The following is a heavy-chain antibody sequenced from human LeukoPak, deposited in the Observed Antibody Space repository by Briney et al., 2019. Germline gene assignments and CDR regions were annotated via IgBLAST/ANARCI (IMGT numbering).Heavy chain of an antibody. J-gene: IGHJ6*02. CDR3: ARRTPYCGGDCYSEHYYYGMDV. CDR1: GGSISSGGYS. Sequence: SETLSLTCAVSGGSISSGGYSWSWIRQPPGKGLEWIGYIYHSGSTYYNPSLKSRVTISVDRSKNQFSLKLSSVTAADTAVYYCARRTPYCGGDCYSEHYYYGMDVWGQGTTVTVSS. V-gene: IGHV4-30-2*01. CDR2: IYHSGST. D-gene: IGHD2-21*02.